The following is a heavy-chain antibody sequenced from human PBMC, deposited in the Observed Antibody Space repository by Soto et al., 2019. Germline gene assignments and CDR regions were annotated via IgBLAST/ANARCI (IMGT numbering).Heavy chain of an antibody. J-gene: IGHJ3*02. CDR1: GFTFSSYA. V-gene: IGHV3-23*01. Sequence: EVHLLESGGGLVQPGGSLRLSCAASGFTFSSYAMSWVRQAPGKGLEWVSAISGSAGSAYYADSVKGRFTISRDNSKNTLSLQMNSLRAEDTAVYYCAKDGDFWCGYYPNDAFDIWGQGTMVTVSS. D-gene: IGHD3-3*01. CDR2: ISGSAGSA. CDR3: AKDGDFWCGYYPNDAFDI.